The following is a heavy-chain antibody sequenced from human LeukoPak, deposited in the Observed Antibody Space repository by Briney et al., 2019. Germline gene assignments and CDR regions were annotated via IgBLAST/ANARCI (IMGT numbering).Heavy chain of an antibody. CDR1: GDSVSSNSAA. J-gene: IGHJ4*02. D-gene: IGHD3-22*01. CDR2: TYYRSKWYN. V-gene: IGHV6-1*01. CDR3: ARDLFSGRRTLRSIVVVLDY. Sequence: SQTLSLTCAISGDSVSSNSAAWNWIRQSPSRGLEWLGRTYYRSKWYNDYAVSVKSRITINPDTSKNQFSLQLNSVTPEDTAVYYCARDLFSGRRTLRSIVVVLDYWGQGTLVTVSS.